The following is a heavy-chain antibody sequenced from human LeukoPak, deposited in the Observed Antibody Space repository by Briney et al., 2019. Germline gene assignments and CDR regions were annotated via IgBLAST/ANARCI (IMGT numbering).Heavy chain of an antibody. CDR3: ARGYSYDFWSGYYRGHNWFDP. CDR1: GYTFTSYD. D-gene: IGHD3-3*01. Sequence: EASVKVSCKASGYTFTSYDINWVRQATGQGLEWMGWMNPNSGNTGYAQKFPGRVTMTRNTSISTAYMELSSLRSEDTAVYYCARGYSYDFWSGYYRGHNWFDPWGQGTLVTVSS. CDR2: MNPNSGNT. J-gene: IGHJ5*02. V-gene: IGHV1-8*01.